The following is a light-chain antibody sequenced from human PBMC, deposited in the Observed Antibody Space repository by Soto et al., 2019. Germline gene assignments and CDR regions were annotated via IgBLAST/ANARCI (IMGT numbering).Light chain of an antibody. CDR3: QQSYNTPRT. CDR2: AAS. J-gene: IGKJ1*01. V-gene: IGKV1-8*01. Sequence: AIRMTQSPSSFSASTGDRVTITCRASQGISSYLAWYQQKPGKAPKLLIYAASTLQSGVPSRFSGSGSGTDFTLTITSLQPEDFATYYCQQSYNTPRTFGQGTKVDI. CDR1: QGISSY.